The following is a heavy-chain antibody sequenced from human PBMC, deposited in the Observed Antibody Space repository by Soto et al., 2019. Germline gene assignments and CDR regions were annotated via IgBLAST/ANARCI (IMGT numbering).Heavy chain of an antibody. CDR2: IYYSGST. V-gene: IGHV4-59*01. D-gene: IGHD1-1*01. Sequence: PSETLSLTCTVSGGPISSYYWSWIRQPPGKGLEWIGYIYYSGSTNYNPSLKSRVTISVDTSKNQFSLKLSSVTAADTAVYYCARLPRGSWNVYFDYWGQGTLVTVSS. CDR1: GGPISSYY. CDR3: ARLPRGSWNVYFDY. J-gene: IGHJ4*02.